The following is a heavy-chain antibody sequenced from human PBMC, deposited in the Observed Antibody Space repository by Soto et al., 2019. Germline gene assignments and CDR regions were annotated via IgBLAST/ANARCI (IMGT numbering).Heavy chain of an antibody. V-gene: IGHV4-34*01. CDR1: GGPLSDHY. CDR3: ASRAYFSNIRCSSAY. CDR2: SNHGGST. Sequence: NPSETLSLTCGVSGGPLSDHYWSWVRQPPGKGLEWLGESNHGGSTNYNPSLTSRLTVSVDTSKNQVSLQLRSVTVADTAVYFCASRAYFSNIRCSSAYWGQGIQVTVSS. J-gene: IGHJ4*02. D-gene: IGHD2-2*01.